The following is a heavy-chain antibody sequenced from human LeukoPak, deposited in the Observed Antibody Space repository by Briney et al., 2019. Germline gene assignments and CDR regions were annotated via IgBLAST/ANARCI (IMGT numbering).Heavy chain of an antibody. Sequence: GGSLRLSCAASGFTFSSYAMHWVRQAPGKGLEWVAVISHDGSNKYYADSVKGRFTISRDNSKNTLYLQMNSLRAEDTAVYYCARDPGYCSGGSCQLYYFDYWGQGTLVTVSS. CDR3: ARDPGYCSGGSCQLYYFDY. D-gene: IGHD2-15*01. J-gene: IGHJ4*02. CDR2: ISHDGSNK. V-gene: IGHV3-30*04. CDR1: GFTFSSYA.